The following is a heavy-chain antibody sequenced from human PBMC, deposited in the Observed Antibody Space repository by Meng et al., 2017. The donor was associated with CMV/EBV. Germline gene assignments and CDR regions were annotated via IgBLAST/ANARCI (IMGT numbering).Heavy chain of an antibody. CDR3: ARDNNWNSFDY. CDR1: GFPFDGFG. D-gene: IGHD1-20*01. CDR2: ISWNGGTA. V-gene: IGHV3-20*04. Sequence: GSLKISCAASGFPFDGFGMSWVRQAPRKGLEWVSGISWNGGTAGYADSVRGRFTISRDNAKNSLYLQMNSLRDEDTALYYCARDNNWNSFDYWGQGTLVTVSS. J-gene: IGHJ4*02.